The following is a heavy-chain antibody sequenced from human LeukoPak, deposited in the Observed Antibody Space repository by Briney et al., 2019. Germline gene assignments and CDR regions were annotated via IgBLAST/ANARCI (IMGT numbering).Heavy chain of an antibody. Sequence: ASVRVSCKASGYTFTSYGISWVRQAPGQGLEWMGWISAYNGNTNYAQKLQGRVTMTTDTSTSTAYLELRSLRSDDTAVYYCARQQLVRENWFDPWGQGTLVTVSS. V-gene: IGHV1-18*01. CDR2: ISAYNGNT. D-gene: IGHD6-13*01. CDR1: GYTFTSYG. J-gene: IGHJ5*02. CDR3: ARQQLVRENWFDP.